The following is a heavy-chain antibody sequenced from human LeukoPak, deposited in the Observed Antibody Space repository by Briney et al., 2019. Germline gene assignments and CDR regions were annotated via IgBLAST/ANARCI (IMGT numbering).Heavy chain of an antibody. CDR1: GFTFNSYA. Sequence: GGSLRLSCAASGFTFNSYAMSWVRQAPGKGLEWVSGISNSGGITYYADSVKGRFSISRDKSKNTLYLQMNSLRAEDTAVYYCAKGMNSGSYGKSDYWGQGTLVTVSS. CDR2: ISNSGGIT. CDR3: AKGMNSGSYGKSDY. V-gene: IGHV3-23*01. J-gene: IGHJ4*02. D-gene: IGHD1-26*01.